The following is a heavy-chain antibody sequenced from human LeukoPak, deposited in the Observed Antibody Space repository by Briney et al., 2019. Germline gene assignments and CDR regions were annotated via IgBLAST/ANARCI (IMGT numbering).Heavy chain of an antibody. V-gene: IGHV1-69*05. Sequence: SVKVSCKASGGTFSSYAISWVRQAPGQGLEWMGGIIPIFGTANYAQKFQGRVTITTDESTSTAYMELSSLRSEDTAVYYCARDYRYSSSWYDYWGQGTLVTVSS. J-gene: IGHJ4*02. CDR1: GGTFSSYA. CDR2: IIPIFGTA. D-gene: IGHD6-13*01. CDR3: ARDYRYSSSWYDY.